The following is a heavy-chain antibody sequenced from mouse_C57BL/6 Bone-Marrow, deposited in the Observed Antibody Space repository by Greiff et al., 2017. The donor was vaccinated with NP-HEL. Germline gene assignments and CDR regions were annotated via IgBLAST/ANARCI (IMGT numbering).Heavy chain of an antibody. CDR3: ARNAYDYDAWFAY. D-gene: IGHD2-4*01. J-gene: IGHJ3*01. CDR2: INPNNGGT. CDR1: GYTFTDYN. Sequence: VHVKQSGPELVKPGASVKMSCKASGYTFTDYNMHWVKQSHGKSLEWIGYINPNNGGTSYNQKFKGKATLTVNKSSSTAYMELRSLTSEDSAVYYCARNAYDYDAWFAYWGQGTLVTVSA. V-gene: IGHV1-22*01.